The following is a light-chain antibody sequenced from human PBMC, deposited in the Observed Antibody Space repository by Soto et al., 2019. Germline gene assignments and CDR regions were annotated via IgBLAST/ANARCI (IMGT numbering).Light chain of an antibody. J-gene: IGKJ1*01. CDR1: QSVSSN. Sequence: EIVMTQSPATLSVSPGERATLSCRASQSVSSNFAWYQQKPGQAPRLLIYGASTRATGIPARFSGSGSGTDFTLTISSRQSEDFAGYYCQQYNNWPPWTFGQGTKVEIK. CDR2: GAS. CDR3: QQYNNWPPWT. V-gene: IGKV3D-15*01.